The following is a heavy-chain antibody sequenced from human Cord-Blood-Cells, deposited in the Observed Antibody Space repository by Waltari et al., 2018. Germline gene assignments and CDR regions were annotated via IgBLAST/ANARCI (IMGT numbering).Heavy chain of an antibody. D-gene: IGHD4-17*01. V-gene: IGHV1-69*06. Sequence: QVQLVQSGAEVKKPGSSVKVSCKASGGTSSSYAISWGRPAPGKGLEWLGGTIPIFGTANYAQKFQGRVTSTADKATSTAYMELSSLRSEDTAVYYCARGPPDYGDYGHYYYGMDVWGQGTTVTVSS. CDR1: GGTSSSYA. CDR3: ARGPPDYGDYGHYYYGMDV. CDR2: TIPIFGTA. J-gene: IGHJ6*02.